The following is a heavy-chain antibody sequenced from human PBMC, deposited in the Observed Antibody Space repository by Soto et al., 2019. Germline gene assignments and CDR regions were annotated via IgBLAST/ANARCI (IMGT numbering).Heavy chain of an antibody. Sequence: GGSLRLSCAASGFTFSNAWMSWVRQAPGKGLEWVSVICGDGGSKYYADSVKGRFTISRDNSKNTLYLQMNSLRAEDTAVYYCARDTKNWNNAYYYYGMDVWGQGTTVTVSS. CDR1: GFTFSNAW. CDR2: ICGDGGSK. D-gene: IGHD1-1*01. CDR3: ARDTKNWNNAYYYYGMDV. V-gene: IGHV3-33*08. J-gene: IGHJ6*02.